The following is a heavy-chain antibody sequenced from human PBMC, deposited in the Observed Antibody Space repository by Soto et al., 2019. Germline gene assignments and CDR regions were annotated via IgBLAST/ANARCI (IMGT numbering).Heavy chain of an antibody. D-gene: IGHD3-10*01. CDR1: GFTFSTYA. J-gene: IGHJ5*02. V-gene: IGHV3-30-3*01. Sequence: QVHLVESGGGVVQPGRSLRLSCAASGFTFSTYAMHWVRQAPGKGLEWVATISDDGTNKYYADSVKGRFTISRDNSKDTLYLQMHSLRADDTAVYYCPREGHGDWFDPWGQGTLVTVSS. CDR3: PREGHGDWFDP. CDR2: ISDDGTNK.